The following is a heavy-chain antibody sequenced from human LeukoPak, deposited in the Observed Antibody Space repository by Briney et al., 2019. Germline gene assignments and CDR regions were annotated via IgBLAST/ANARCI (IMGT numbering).Heavy chain of an antibody. CDR1: GGSISSYY. J-gene: IGHJ4*02. V-gene: IGHV4-59*12. D-gene: IGHD1-7*01. CDR3: ARGPGGNSRYYFDY. Sequence: SETLSLTCTVSGGSISSYYWSWIRQPPGKGLEWIGYIYYSGSTNYNPSLKSRVTISVDTSKNQFSLKLSSVTAADTAVYYCARGPGGNSRYYFDYWGQGTLVTISS. CDR2: IYYSGST.